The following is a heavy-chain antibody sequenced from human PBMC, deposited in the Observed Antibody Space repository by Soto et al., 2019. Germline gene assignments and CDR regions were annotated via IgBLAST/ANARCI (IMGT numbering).Heavy chain of an antibody. D-gene: IGHD2-2*01. Sequence: SQTLSLTCAISGDSVSSNSAAWNWIRQSPSRGLEWLGRTYYRSKWYNDYAVSVKSRITINPDTSKNQFSLQLNSVTPEDTAVYYCARVNIVVGPAAIRYYYKYMDVRGKGTTVT. J-gene: IGHJ6*03. V-gene: IGHV6-1*01. CDR2: TYYRSKWYN. CDR1: GDSVSSNSAA. CDR3: ARVNIVVGPAAIRYYYKYMDV.